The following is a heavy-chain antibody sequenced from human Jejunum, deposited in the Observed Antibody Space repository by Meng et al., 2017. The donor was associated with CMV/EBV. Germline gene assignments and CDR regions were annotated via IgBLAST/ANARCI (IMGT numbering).Heavy chain of an antibody. CDR1: GDYY. D-gene: IGHD3-9*01. CDR2: IFFGGNT. V-gene: IGHV4-30-4*08. J-gene: IGHJ4*02. Sequence: GDYYWSGIRQTPGKGLEWIGYIFFGGNTYYNPSLNGRVTISEDTSKNQLSLEVTSVTAADTAVYYCARTPHYTDITGYYYPYYFDYWGQGTLVTVSS. CDR3: ARTPHYTDITGYYYPYYFDY.